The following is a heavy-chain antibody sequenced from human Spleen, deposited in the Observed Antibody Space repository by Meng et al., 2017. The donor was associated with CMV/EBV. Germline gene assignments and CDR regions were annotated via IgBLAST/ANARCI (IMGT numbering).Heavy chain of an antibody. J-gene: IGHJ6*02. CDR3: ASGTAATMGHGMDV. Sequence: GESLKISCAASGFTVSSNYMSWVRQAPGKGLEWVSVIYSGGSTYCADSVKGRFTISRDNSKNTLYLQMNSLRAEDTAVYYCASGTAATMGHGMDVWGQGTTVTVSS. V-gene: IGHV3-53*01. D-gene: IGHD2-15*01. CDR1: GFTVSSNY. CDR2: IYSGGST.